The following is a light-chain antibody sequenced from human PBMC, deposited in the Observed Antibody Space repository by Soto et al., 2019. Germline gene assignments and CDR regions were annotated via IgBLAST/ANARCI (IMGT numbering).Light chain of an antibody. J-gene: IGKJ4*01. CDR1: QGISNH. Sequence: DIEMTQSPSSVSASVGDRVTITCRASQGISNHLAWFQLKPGKAPESLIYDVSSLKSGVPSKFSGSGSETDFPVTISSLQPEGGATYCCQQYHNYPVTFGGGTKVEIK. CDR3: QQYHNYPVT. CDR2: DVS. V-gene: IGKV1-16*02.